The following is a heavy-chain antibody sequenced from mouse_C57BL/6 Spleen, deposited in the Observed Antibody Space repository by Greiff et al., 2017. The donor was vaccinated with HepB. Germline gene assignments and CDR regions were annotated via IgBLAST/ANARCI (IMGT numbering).Heavy chain of an antibody. D-gene: IGHD2-4*01. Sequence: EVKLMESGPELVKPGASVKMSCKASGYTFTDYNMHWVKQSHGKSLEWIGYINPNNGGTSYNQKFKGKATLTVNKSSSTAYMELRSLTSEDSAVYYCARYYDYDGGGYFDYWGQGTTLTVSS. CDR3: ARYYDYDGGGYFDY. J-gene: IGHJ2*01. V-gene: IGHV1-22*01. CDR1: GYTFTDYN. CDR2: INPNNGGT.